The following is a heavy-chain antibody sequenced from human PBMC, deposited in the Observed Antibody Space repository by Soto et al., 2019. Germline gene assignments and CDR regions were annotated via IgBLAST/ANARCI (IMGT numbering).Heavy chain of an antibody. V-gene: IGHV4-31*03. CDR2: IHYSGGI. CDR1: GGSISSGDYY. Sequence: QVQLQESGPGLVKPSQTLSLTCTVSGGSISSGDYYWSWIRQHPGRGLEWIGNIHYSGGIHFNPSLKGRITISKDTAKNQFSLKLTSVTAADTAVYYCARDNGDYGFDYWGQGTLVTVSS. D-gene: IGHD4-17*01. CDR3: ARDNGDYGFDY. J-gene: IGHJ4*02.